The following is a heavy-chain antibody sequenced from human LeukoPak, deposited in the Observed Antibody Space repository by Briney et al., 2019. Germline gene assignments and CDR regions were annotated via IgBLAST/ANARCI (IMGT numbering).Heavy chain of an antibody. CDR1: GFTFSSNY. V-gene: IGHV3-53*04. Sequence: GGSLRLSCAASGFTFSSNYMSWVRQAPGKGLEWVSVIYSGGSTYYSDSVKGRFTIFSHNSKNTLYLQMNSLRAEDTAVYYCARGYYYGSGSRDYWGQGTLVTVSS. J-gene: IGHJ4*02. CDR2: IYSGGST. D-gene: IGHD3-10*01. CDR3: ARGYYYGSGSRDY.